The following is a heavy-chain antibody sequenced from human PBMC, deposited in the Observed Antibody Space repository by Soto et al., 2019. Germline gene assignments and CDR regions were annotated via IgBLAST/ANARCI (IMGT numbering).Heavy chain of an antibody. J-gene: IGHJ4*02. CDR3: ARVGAYCGGDCYGLDY. CDR2: INAGNGNT. Sequence: QVQLVQSGAEVKKPGASVKVSCKASGYTFTSYAMHWVRQAPGQRLEWMGWINAGNGNTKYSQKFQGRVTITADESTSTAYMELSSLRSEDTAVYYCARVGAYCGGDCYGLDYWGQGTLVTVSS. D-gene: IGHD2-21*02. CDR1: GYTFTSYA. V-gene: IGHV1-3*01.